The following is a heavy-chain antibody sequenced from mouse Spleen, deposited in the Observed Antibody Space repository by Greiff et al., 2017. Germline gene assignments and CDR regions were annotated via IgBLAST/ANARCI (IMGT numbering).Heavy chain of an antibody. CDR2: ISYDGSN. V-gene: IGHV3-6*02. CDR1: GYSITSGYY. Sequence: EVQLVESGPGLVKPSQSLSLTCSVTGYSITSGYYWNWIRQFPGNKLEWMGYISYDGSNNYNPSLKNRISITRDTSKNQFFLKLNSVTTEDTATYYCARIPFITTATVYFDVWGAGTTVTVSS. CDR3: ARIPFITTATVYFDV. D-gene: IGHD1-2*01. J-gene: IGHJ1*01.